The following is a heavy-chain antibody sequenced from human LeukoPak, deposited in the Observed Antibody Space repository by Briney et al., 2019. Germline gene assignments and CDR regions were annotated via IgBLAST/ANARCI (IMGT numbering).Heavy chain of an antibody. J-gene: IGHJ4*02. CDR3: ARGPYSSSWYLRYYFDY. D-gene: IGHD6-13*01. CDR1: GESFSGYY. Sequence: SETLSLTCAVYGESFSGYYWSWIRQPPGKGLEWIGEINHSGSTNYNPSLKSRVTISVDTSKNQFSLKLSSVTAADTAVYYCARGPYSSSWYLRYYFDYWGQGTLVTVSS. CDR2: INHSGST. V-gene: IGHV4-34*01.